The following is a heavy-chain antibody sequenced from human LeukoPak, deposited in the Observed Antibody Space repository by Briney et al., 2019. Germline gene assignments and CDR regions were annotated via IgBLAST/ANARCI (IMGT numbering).Heavy chain of an antibody. CDR1: GGSISSYY. CDR2: IYYSGST. V-gene: IGHV4-59*01. CDR3: ARVVVDTATSYYFDY. D-gene: IGHD5-18*01. J-gene: IGHJ4*02. Sequence: SETLSLTCTVSGGSISSYYWSWIRQPPGKGLEWIGYIYYSGSTNYNPSLKSRVTISVDTSKNQFSLKLSSVTAADTAVYYCARVVVDTATSYYFDYWGQGTLVTVSS.